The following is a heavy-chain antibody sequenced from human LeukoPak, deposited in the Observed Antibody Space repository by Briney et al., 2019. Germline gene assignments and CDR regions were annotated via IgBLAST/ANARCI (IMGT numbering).Heavy chain of an antibody. D-gene: IGHD3-10*01. J-gene: IGHJ4*02. CDR3: ARGEDFESYASGSYFNY. V-gene: IGHV4-30-4*01. Sequence: PSETLSLTCTVSGGSISSGGFYWSWIRQPPGKGLEWIGDIFYSGSTYYNASLKSRLTISIDTSKNQFSLKLRSVTAADTAVYYCARGEDFESYASGSYFNYWGQGTLVTVSS. CDR2: IFYSGST. CDR1: GGSISSGGFY.